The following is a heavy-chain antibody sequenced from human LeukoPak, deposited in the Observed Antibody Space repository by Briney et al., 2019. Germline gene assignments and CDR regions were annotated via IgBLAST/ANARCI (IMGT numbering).Heavy chain of an antibody. V-gene: IGHV1-69*04. D-gene: IGHD6-6*01. J-gene: IGHJ6*02. CDR2: IIPILGIA. Sequence: SVKVSCKASGGTFSSYAISWVRQAPGQGLEWMGRIIPILGIANYAQKFQGRVMITADKSTSTAYMELSSLRSEDTAVYYCARGARSIAARHDYYYYGMDVWGQGTTVTVSS. CDR1: GGTFSSYA. CDR3: ARGARSIAARHDYYYYGMDV.